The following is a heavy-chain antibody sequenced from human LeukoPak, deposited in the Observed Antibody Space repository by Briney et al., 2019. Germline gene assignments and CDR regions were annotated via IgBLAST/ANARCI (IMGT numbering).Heavy chain of an antibody. CDR3: AVSNGGYGP. Sequence: GESLRLSCGSTAFNFTAYWTHWVRQDPRQGLLWVARINSDGTTTNYADSVKGRFTISRDNAKNTLFLQMNSLRAEDTAVYFCAVSNGGYGPWGQGALVTVSS. CDR2: INSDGTTT. D-gene: IGHD5-12*01. V-gene: IGHV3-74*01. J-gene: IGHJ5*02. CDR1: AFNFTAYW.